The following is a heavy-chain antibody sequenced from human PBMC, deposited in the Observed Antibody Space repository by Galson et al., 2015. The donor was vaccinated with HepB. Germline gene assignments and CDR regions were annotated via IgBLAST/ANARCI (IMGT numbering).Heavy chain of an antibody. CDR2: IWYDGSIT. CDR1: GFTFSSFG. CDR3: ARDALFYSSGWTNWFDP. Sequence: CLRLSCAASGFTFSSFGMHWVRQAPGKGLEWVAGIWYDGSITYYADSVTGRFTISRDSSKNTLVLHISSLRAEDSAVYYCARDALFYSSGWTNWFDPWGQGTLFTVSS. V-gene: IGHV3-33*01. D-gene: IGHD6-19*01. J-gene: IGHJ5*02.